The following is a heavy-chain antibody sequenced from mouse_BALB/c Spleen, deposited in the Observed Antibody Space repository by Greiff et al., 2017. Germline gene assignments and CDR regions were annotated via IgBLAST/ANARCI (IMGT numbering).Heavy chain of an antibody. CDR1: GFTFSSFG. J-gene: IGHJ4*01. CDR3: ARGGNYVAMDY. D-gene: IGHD2-1*01. V-gene: IGHV5-17*02. CDR2: ISSGSSTI. Sequence: EVMLVESGGGLVQPGGSRKLSCAASGFTFSSFGMHWVRQAPEKGLEWVAYISSGSSTIYYADTAKGRFTISRDNPKNTLFLQMTSLRSEDTAMYYCARGGNYVAMDYWGQGTSVTVAS.